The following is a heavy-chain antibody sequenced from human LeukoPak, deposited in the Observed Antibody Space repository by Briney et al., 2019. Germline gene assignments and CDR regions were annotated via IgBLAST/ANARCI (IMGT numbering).Heavy chain of an antibody. CDR3: ARDIKQLVRYPNWFDP. CDR1: GYTFAAYY. V-gene: IGHV1-2*02. D-gene: IGHD6-6*01. Sequence: ASVKVSCKASGYTFAAYYMYWVRQAPGQGLEWMGWINPNSGGTNYAQKFQGRVTMTRDTSISTAYMELSRLRSDDTAVYYCARDIKQLVRYPNWFDPWGQGTLVTVSS. CDR2: INPNSGGT. J-gene: IGHJ5*02.